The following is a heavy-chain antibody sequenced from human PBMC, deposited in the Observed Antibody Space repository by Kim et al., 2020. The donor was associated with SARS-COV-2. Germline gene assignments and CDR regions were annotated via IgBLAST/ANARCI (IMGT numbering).Heavy chain of an antibody. D-gene: IGHD2-8*02. CDR1: GITFGTYA. CDR3: AKDVLDCTGACFRYNYDHGMDV. CDR2: VSGNGNYR. Sequence: GGSLRLSCAASGITFGTYAMTWVRQRPGKGLEWVAGVSGNGNYRYYADSVTGRFSVSRDISGDTVYLQMDSLRDEDTAIYYCAKDVLDCTGACFRYNYDHGMDVWGQGTTVTVSS. J-gene: IGHJ6*02. V-gene: IGHV3-23*01.